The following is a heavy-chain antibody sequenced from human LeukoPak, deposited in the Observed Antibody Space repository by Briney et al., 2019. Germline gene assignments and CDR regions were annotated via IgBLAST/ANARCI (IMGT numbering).Heavy chain of an antibody. CDR2: ICGGGTT. J-gene: IGHJ3*02. CDR3: AREDPGHWSRRAFDI. D-gene: IGHD2-8*02. Sequence: TGGSLRLSCAVSGFTVSSNYMSWVRQAPGKGLEWVSVICGGGTTYYADSVKGRFTISRDNSKNTLYLQMNSLRAEDTAVYYCAREDPGHWSRRAFDIWGQGTMVTVSS. CDR1: GFTVSSNY. V-gene: IGHV3-53*01.